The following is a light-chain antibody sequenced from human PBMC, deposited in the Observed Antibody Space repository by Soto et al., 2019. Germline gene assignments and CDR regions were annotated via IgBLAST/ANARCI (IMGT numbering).Light chain of an antibody. V-gene: IGKV3-20*01. CDR2: GSS. CDR1: QSVSNNY. J-gene: IGKJ2*01. CDR3: QQYGSSPPYT. Sequence: EVVLTQSPGTLSLSPGERATLSCRASQSVSNNYFAWYQQKPGQAPRLRIFGSSDRATGIPDRFSGSGSGTDFTLTISRLEPEDFAVYYCQQYGSSPPYTFGQGTKLEIK.